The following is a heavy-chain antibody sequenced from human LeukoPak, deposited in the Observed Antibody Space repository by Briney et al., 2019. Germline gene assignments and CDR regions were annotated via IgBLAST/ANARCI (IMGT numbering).Heavy chain of an antibody. CDR3: ARDRGDYADYGMDV. CDR1: GFTFSSYA. D-gene: IGHD2-21*02. Sequence: GGSLRLSCAASGFTFSSYAMHWVRQAPGKGLEWVAVISYDGSNKYYADSVKGRFTISRDNSKNTLYLQMNSLRAEDTVVYYCARDRGDYADYGMDVWGQGTTVTVSS. J-gene: IGHJ6*02. CDR2: ISYDGSNK. V-gene: IGHV3-30-3*01.